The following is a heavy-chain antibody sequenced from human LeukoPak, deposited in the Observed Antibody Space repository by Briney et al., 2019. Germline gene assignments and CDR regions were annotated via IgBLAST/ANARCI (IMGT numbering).Heavy chain of an antibody. V-gene: IGHV3-72*01. Sequence: GGSLRLSCAASGFTFSNAWMNWVRQAPGKGLEWVGRTRNKANRYSTEYAASVKGRFTISRDDSKNSLYLQMNSLKTEDTAVYYCARSPVGTTPFDYWGQGTLVTVSS. D-gene: IGHD1-26*01. CDR1: GFTFSNAW. CDR2: TRNKANRYST. CDR3: ARSPVGTTPFDY. J-gene: IGHJ4*02.